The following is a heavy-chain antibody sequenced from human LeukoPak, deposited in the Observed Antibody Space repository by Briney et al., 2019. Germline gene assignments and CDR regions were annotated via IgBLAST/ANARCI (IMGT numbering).Heavy chain of an antibody. D-gene: IGHD6-19*01. CDR1: GYTFTNYA. CDR3: ARGGPNSGGWTLDH. J-gene: IGHJ4*02. V-gene: IGHV1-3*03. CDR2: INGDNAHT. Sequence: ASVKVSCKTSGYTFTNYAMHWVRQAPGQSPEWMGCINGDNAHTQYSQRFQGRVTITRDTSATTAYMELSSLTSEDMAVFYCARGGPNSGGWTLDHWGQGTLVSVSS.